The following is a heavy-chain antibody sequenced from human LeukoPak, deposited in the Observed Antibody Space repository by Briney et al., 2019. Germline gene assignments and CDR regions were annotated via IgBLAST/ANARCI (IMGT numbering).Heavy chain of an antibody. V-gene: IGHV3-20*04. CDR1: GFTFDDYG. D-gene: IGHD6-13*01. J-gene: IGHJ3*02. CDR3: ARYWQQLVPGAFDI. CDR2: INWNGGST. Sequence: PGGSLRLSCAASGFTFDDYGMSWVRQAPGKGLEWVSGINWNGGSTGYADSVKGRFTISRDNAKNSLYLQMNSLRAEDTAVYYCARYWQQLVPGAFDIWGQGTMVTVSS.